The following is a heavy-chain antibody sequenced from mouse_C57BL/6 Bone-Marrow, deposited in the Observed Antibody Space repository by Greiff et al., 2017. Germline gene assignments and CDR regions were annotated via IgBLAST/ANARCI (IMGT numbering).Heavy chain of an antibody. Sequence: EVQRVESGGGLVQPGGSLSLSCAASGFTFTDYYMSWVRQPPGKALEWLGFIRNKANGYTTEYSASVKGRFTISRDKSQSILYRQMNALRAEDSATYYGARFPLRGSSYAQGVWGTGTTVTVSS. CDR1: GFTFTDYY. CDR2: IRNKANGYTT. J-gene: IGHJ1*03. CDR3: ARFPLRGSSYAQGV. V-gene: IGHV7-3*01. D-gene: IGHD1-1*01.